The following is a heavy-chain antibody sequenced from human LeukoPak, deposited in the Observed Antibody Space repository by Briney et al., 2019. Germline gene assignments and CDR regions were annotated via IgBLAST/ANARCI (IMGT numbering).Heavy chain of an antibody. CDR2: ISAYNGNT. Sequence: GASVKVSCKASGYTFTSYGISWVRQAPGQGLEWMGWISAYNGNTNYAQKLQGRVAMTIDTYTSTAYMELRSLRSDDTAVYYCARSGSYSYYYYMDVWGKGTTVTVSS. J-gene: IGHJ6*03. CDR3: ARSGSYSYYYYMDV. CDR1: GYTFTSYG. V-gene: IGHV1-18*01. D-gene: IGHD1-26*01.